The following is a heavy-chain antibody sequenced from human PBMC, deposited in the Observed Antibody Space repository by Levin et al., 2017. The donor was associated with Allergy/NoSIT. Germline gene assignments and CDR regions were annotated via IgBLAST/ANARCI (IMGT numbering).Heavy chain of an antibody. CDR2: ISAYNGNT. CDR1: GYTFTSYG. V-gene: IGHV1-18*01. CDR3: ATPGSAEYFQH. J-gene: IGHJ1*01. Sequence: EASVKVSCKASGYTFTSYGISWVRQAPGQGLEWMGWISAYNGNTNYAQKLQGRVTMTTDTSTSTTYMELRSLRSDDTAVYYCATPGSAEYFQHWGQGTLVTVSS. D-gene: IGHD3-10*01.